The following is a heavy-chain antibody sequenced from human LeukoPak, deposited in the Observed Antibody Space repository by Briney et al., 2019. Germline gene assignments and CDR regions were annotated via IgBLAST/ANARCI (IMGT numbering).Heavy chain of an antibody. V-gene: IGHV4-4*08. CDR2: IYTSGTT. D-gene: IGHD3-10*01. CDR3: ARGLWFGDENPPYFDY. CDR1: GGSISTYY. J-gene: IGHJ4*02. Sequence: PSETLSLTCTVSGGSISTYYWSWIRQPPGKGLEWIGRIYTSGTTNYNPSLKSRVTISIDTSKNQFSLKLSSVTAADTAVYYCARGLWFGDENPPYFDYWGQGTLVTVSS.